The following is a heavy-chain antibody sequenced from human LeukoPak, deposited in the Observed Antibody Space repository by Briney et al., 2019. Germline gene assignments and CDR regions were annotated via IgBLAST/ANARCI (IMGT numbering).Heavy chain of an antibody. J-gene: IGHJ4*02. V-gene: IGHV4-59*08. CDR3: ARGLDSSGWYRKDY. CDR1: GGSISSYY. CDR2: IYYSGST. D-gene: IGHD6-19*01. Sequence: PSETLSLTCTVSGGSISSYYWSWIRQPPGKGLEWIGYIYYSGSTNYNPSLKSRVTISVDTSKNQFSLKPSSVTAADTAVYYCARGLDSSGWYRKDYWGQGTLVTVSS.